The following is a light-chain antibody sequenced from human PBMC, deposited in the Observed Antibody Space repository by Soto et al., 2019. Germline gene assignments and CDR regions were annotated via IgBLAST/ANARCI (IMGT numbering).Light chain of an antibody. CDR2: SHN. CDR1: TSNIGSNA. J-gene: IGLJ2*01. V-gene: IGLV1-44*01. Sequence: QSVLTQPPSASGTPGQRVTISCSGSTSNIGSNAVNWYHHLPGTAPKLLIYSHNQRPSGVPDRFSGSRSGTSASLAISGLQSDDEADYYCAAWDDSLNGVVFGGGTKLIVL. CDR3: AAWDDSLNGVV.